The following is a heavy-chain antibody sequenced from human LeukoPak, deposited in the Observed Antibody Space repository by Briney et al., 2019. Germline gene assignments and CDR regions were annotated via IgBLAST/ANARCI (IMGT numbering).Heavy chain of an antibody. CDR3: ARGSYYYDSSGYYIY. CDR2: IYYSGST. D-gene: IGHD3-22*01. V-gene: IGHV4-39*07. CDR1: GGSISSSSYY. Sequence: SETLSLTCTVSGGSISSSSYYWGWIRQPPGKGLEWIGSIYYSGSTYYNPSLKSRVTISVDTSKNQFSLKLSSVTAADTAVYYCARGSYYYDSSGYYIYWGQGTLVTVSS. J-gene: IGHJ4*02.